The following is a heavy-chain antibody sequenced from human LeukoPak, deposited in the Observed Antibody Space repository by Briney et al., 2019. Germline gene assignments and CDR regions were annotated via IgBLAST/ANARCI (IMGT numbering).Heavy chain of an antibody. J-gene: IGHJ4*02. V-gene: IGHV3-7*01. CDR1: GFTFSSNW. CDR3: ARGEKDGSLAS. Sequence: GGSLRLSCVAPGFTFSSNWMTWVRQAPGKGLEWVANTKEDGSARYYVESVKGRFTVSRDNAKNSLFLQMDRLKVEDTAVYYCARGEKDGSLASWGQGSLVTVSS. CDR2: TKEDGSAR.